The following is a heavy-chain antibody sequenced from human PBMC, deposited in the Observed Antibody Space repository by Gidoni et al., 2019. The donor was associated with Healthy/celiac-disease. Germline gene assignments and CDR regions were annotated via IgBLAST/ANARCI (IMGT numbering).Heavy chain of an antibody. CDR2: IYYSGST. J-gene: IGHJ6*02. V-gene: IGHV4-59*01. D-gene: IGHD3-10*01. Sequence: QVQLQESGPGLVKPSETLSLTCTVSGGSISSYYWSWIRQPPGKGLEWIGYIYYSGSTNYNPSLKSRVTISVDTSKNQFSLKLSSVTAADTAVYYCARDVPMVRGVINYYYGMDVWGQGTTVTVSS. CDR3: ARDVPMVRGVINYYYGMDV. CDR1: GGSISSYY.